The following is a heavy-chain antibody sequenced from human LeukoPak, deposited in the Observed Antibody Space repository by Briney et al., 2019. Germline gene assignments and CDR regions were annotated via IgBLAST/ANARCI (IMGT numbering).Heavy chain of an antibody. CDR2: MNPNSGNT. CDR3: ARVKSGSHSRDY. Sequence: ASVKVSCKASGYTFTSHYMHWVRQATGQGLEWMGWMNPNSGNTGYAQKFQGRVTMTRNTSISTAYMELSSLRSEDTAVYYCARVKSGSHSRDYWGQGTLVTVSS. J-gene: IGHJ4*02. V-gene: IGHV1-8*02. CDR1: GYTFTSHY. D-gene: IGHD1-26*01.